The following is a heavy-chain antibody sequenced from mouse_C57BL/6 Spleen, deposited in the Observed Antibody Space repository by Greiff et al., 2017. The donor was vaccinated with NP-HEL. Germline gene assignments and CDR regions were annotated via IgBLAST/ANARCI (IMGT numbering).Heavy chain of an antibody. CDR2: ILPGSGST. CDR1: GYTFTGYW. V-gene: IGHV1-9*01. D-gene: IGHD1-1*01. J-gene: IGHJ3*01. Sequence: VKLVESGAELMKPGASVKLSCKATGYTFTGYWIEWVKQRPGHGLEWIGEILPGSGSTNYNEKFKGKATFTADTSSNTAYMQLSGLTTEDSAIYYCARFTTVVATNAYWGQGTLVTVSA. CDR3: ARFTTVVATNAY.